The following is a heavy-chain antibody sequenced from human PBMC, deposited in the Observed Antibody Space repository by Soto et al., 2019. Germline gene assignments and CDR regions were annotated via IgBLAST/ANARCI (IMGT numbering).Heavy chain of an antibody. Sequence: EVQLVESGGGVVQPGGSLRLSCVASGFTFSMYWMHWVRQAPGKGLVWVSRVKYDGSITTNADSVKGRFTISRDNAKNTAYLKMNSLRAEDSGVYYCARGLRNYYGVDVWGQGTTVIVSS. V-gene: IGHV3-74*03. J-gene: IGHJ6*02. CDR1: GFTFSMYW. D-gene: IGHD5-12*01. CDR3: ARGLRNYYGVDV. CDR2: VKYDGSIT.